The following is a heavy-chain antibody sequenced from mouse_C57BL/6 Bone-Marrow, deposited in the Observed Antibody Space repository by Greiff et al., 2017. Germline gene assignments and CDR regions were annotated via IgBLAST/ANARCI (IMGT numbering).Heavy chain of an antibody. D-gene: IGHD3-3*01. J-gene: IGHJ1*03. CDR1: GYTFTSYW. V-gene: IGHV1-59*01. CDR3: LRGYFDV. Sequence: QVQLQQPGAELVRPGTSVKLSCKASGYTFTSYWMHWVKQRPGQGLEWIGVIDPSDSYTNYNQKFKGKATLTVDTSSSTAYMQLSSLTSEASAVYYCLRGYFDVWGTGTTVTVSS. CDR2: IDPSDSYT.